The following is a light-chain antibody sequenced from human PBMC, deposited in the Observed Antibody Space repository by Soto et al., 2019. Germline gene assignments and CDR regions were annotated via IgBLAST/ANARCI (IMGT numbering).Light chain of an antibody. J-gene: IGKJ1*01. CDR3: QQYGSSPPT. CDR1: QSVSSSY. V-gene: IGKV3-20*01. Sequence: EIALTQSPGTLSLSPGERATLSCRASQSVSSSYLAWYQQKPGQAPRLLIYGASSRATGIPDRFSGSGSGTDFTLTISRLEPEDFAVYYCQQYGSSPPTFGQGTKV. CDR2: GAS.